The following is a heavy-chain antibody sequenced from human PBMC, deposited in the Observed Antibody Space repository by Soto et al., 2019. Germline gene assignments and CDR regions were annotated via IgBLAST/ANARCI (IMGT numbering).Heavy chain of an antibody. J-gene: IGHJ4*02. CDR2: ISAYNGNT. Sequence: ASVKVSCKASGYTFTSYGISWVRQAPGQGLEWMGWISAYNGNTNYAQKLQGRVTMTTDTSTSTAYMELRSLRSDDTAVYYCARVLETLPWIQLWLAGYYFDYWGQGTLVTVSS. V-gene: IGHV1-18*01. D-gene: IGHD5-18*01. CDR1: GYTFTSYG. CDR3: ARVLETLPWIQLWLAGYYFDY.